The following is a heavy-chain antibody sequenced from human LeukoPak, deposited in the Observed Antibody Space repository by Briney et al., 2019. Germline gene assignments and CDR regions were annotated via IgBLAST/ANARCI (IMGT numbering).Heavy chain of an antibody. CDR1: GFTFSSYA. J-gene: IGHJ4*02. CDR2: ISYDGSNK. CDR3: ARAITMIVVVGGVDY. D-gene: IGHD3-22*01. Sequence: PGGSLRLSCAASGFTFSSYAMHWVRQAPGKGLEWVAVISYDGSNKYYADSVKGRFTISRDNSKNTLYLQMNSLRAVDTAVYYCARAITMIVVVGGVDYWGQGTLVTVSS. V-gene: IGHV3-30*04.